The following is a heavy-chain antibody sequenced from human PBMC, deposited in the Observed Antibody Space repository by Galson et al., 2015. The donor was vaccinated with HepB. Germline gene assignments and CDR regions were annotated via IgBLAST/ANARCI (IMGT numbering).Heavy chain of an antibody. D-gene: IGHD1-26*01. Sequence: SLRLSCAASGFTFSSYAMSWVRQAPGKGLEWVSAISGSGGSTYYADSVKGRFTISRDNSKNTLYLQMNSLRAEDTAVYYCAKVGWELVAFDIWGQGTMVTVSS. CDR2: ISGSGGST. J-gene: IGHJ3*02. CDR1: GFTFSSYA. CDR3: AKVGWELVAFDI. V-gene: IGHV3-23*01.